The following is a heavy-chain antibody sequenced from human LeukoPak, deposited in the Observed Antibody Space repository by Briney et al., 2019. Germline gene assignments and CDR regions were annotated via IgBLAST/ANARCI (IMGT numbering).Heavy chain of an antibody. CDR1: GFTFSSYG. J-gene: IGHJ6*03. Sequence: GGSLRLSCAASGFTFSSYGMHWVRQAPGKGLEWVAVIWYDGSNKYYADSVKGRFTISRDNSKNTLYLQMNSLRAEDTAVYYCAKDPAIMSYYYYYMDVWGKGTTVAVSS. CDR2: IWYDGSNK. CDR3: AKDPAIMSYYYYYMDV. V-gene: IGHV3-33*06. D-gene: IGHD3-16*01.